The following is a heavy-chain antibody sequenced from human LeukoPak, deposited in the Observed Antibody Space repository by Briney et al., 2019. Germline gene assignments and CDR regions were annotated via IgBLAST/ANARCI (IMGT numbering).Heavy chain of an antibody. D-gene: IGHD3-9*01. CDR1: GFTFSSYS. J-gene: IGHJ4*02. Sequence: PGRSLRLSCAASGFTFSSYSMNWVRQAPGKGLEWVSSISSSSSYIYYADSVKGRFTISRDNAKNSLYLQMNSLRAEDTAVYYCARSRYFDWLLIERYLEYYFDYWGQGTLVTVSS. CDR3: ARSRYFDWLLIERYLEYYFDY. CDR2: ISSSSSYI. V-gene: IGHV3-21*01.